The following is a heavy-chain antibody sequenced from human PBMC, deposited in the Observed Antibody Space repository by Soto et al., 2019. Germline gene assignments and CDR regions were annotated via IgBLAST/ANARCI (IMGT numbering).Heavy chain of an antibody. CDR3: ATSYDSSGYDY. V-gene: IGHV3-23*01. CDR1: GFTFSSYA. Sequence: EVQLLESGGGLVQPGGSLRLSCAASGFTFSSYAMTWVRHPPGKGLEWVSALSGSGISTYYADTVKGRFTISRDNSRNTLYLQMNSLRVEDTAAYYCATSYDSSGYDYWGQGTLVTVSS. J-gene: IGHJ4*02. D-gene: IGHD3-22*01. CDR2: LSGSGIST.